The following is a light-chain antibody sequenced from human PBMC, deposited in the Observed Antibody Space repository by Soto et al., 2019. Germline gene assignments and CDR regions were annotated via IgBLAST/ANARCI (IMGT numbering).Light chain of an antibody. CDR3: QQDNNSPPVT. J-gene: IGKJ1*01. CDR2: GAS. V-gene: IGKV3-15*01. CDR1: QSVSNN. Sequence: EIVMTQSPATLSVSRGERATLSCRASQSVSNNLAWYQQKPGQAPRLLIYGASTRATGIPARFSGSGSGTELTLTVFILQSEDVGVHYCQQDNNSPPVTLGQGTRVDNK.